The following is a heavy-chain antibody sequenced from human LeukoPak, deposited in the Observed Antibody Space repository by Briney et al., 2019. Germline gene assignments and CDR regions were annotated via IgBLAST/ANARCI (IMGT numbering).Heavy chain of an antibody. J-gene: IGHJ4*02. CDR3: ARGVDYYDSSGTIDY. V-gene: IGHV3-33*01. CDR2: VWYDGSKT. D-gene: IGHD3-22*01. Sequence: PGGSLRLSCAASEFTFSSYAMHWVRQAPGKGLEWVAVVWYDGSKTYSADSVKGRITISRDDSKNTLYLQMNSLRAEDTAVYYCARGVDYYDSSGTIDYWGQGTLVTVSS. CDR1: EFTFSSYA.